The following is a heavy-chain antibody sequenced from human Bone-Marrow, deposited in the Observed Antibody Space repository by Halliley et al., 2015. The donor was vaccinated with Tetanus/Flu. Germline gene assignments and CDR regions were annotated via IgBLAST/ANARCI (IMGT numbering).Heavy chain of an antibody. CDR2: ISGSGEST. CDR1: GFTFSTYA. V-gene: IGHV3-23*01. CDR3: AKYYDSSGYYRYYHYGMDV. D-gene: IGHD3-22*01. Sequence: AASGFTFSTYAMSWVRQAPGKGLEWVSLISGSGESTYYADSVKGRFTISRDNSKNTLYLQMNSLRAEDTAVYYCAKYYDSSGYYRYYHYGMDVWGQGTTVTASS. J-gene: IGHJ6*02.